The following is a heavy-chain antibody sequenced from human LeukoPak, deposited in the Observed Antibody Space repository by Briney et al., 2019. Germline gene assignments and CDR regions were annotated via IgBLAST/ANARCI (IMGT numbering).Heavy chain of an antibody. V-gene: IGHV3-69-1*01. CDR2: LSSTGTT. J-gene: IGHJ4*02. CDR1: GISFSGFG. Sequence: GGSLRLSCAASGISFSGFGKSWVRLAPGKGLEWVSTLSSTGTTFYADSVKGRFTISRANSENTLYLQMDSLRAEDTALYYCARVGYSRAWYFFDFWGQGTLVTVSS. D-gene: IGHD6-19*01. CDR3: ARVGYSRAWYFFDF.